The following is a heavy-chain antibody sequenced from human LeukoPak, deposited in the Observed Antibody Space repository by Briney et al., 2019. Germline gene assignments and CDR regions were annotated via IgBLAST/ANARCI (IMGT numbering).Heavy chain of an antibody. Sequence: GGSLRLSCAASGFTFSTFWMSWVRQAPGKGLEWVANIIAVVSEKNYVDSMKGRFTVSRDNAKNSPFLQLNSLRVEDPAVYYCARDRGYSTFDYWGQGTLVTVSS. CDR2: IIAVVSEK. V-gene: IGHV3-7*01. CDR3: ARDRGYSTFDY. J-gene: IGHJ4*02. D-gene: IGHD4-23*01. CDR1: GFTFSTFW.